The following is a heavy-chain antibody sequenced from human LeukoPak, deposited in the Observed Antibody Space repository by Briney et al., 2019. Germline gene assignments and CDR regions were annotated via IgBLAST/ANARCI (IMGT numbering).Heavy chain of an antibody. J-gene: IGHJ4*02. CDR2: IFYSGAT. Sequence: PSETLSLTCTVFGDSLSGYYWTWIRQPPGKGLEWIAYIFYSGATNYNPSLKSRTIISVDTSKNQFSLKLTSLTAADTAVYYCARLRGNYFPDYWGQGALATVSS. D-gene: IGHD4-11*01. CDR3: ARLRGNYFPDY. CDR1: GDSLSGYY. V-gene: IGHV4-59*01.